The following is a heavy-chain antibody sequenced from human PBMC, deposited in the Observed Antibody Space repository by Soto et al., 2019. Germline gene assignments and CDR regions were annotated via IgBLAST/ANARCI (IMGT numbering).Heavy chain of an antibody. CDR3: AKDKGQWLAPYYYGMDL. CDR1: GFTFDDYA. CDR2: ISWDSGSI. D-gene: IGHD6-19*01. V-gene: IGHV3-9*01. Sequence: EVQLVESGGGLVQPGRSLRLSCAASGFTFDDYAMHWVRQAPGKGLEWVSRISWDSGSIGYADSVKGRFTISRDNAKNSLYLQMNSLRPEDTALYYCAKDKGQWLAPYYYGMDLWGQGTTVTVSS. J-gene: IGHJ6*02.